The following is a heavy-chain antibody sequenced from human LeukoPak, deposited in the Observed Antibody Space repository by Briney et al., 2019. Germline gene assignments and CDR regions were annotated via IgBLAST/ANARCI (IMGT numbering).Heavy chain of an antibody. CDR2: IIPIFGTA. CDR3: ARAGGPGTDYGLDY. CDR1: GGTFSSYA. Sequence: GASVKVSCKASGGTFSSYAISWVRQAPGQGLEWMGGIIPIFGTANYAQKFQGRVTITTDESTSTAYMELSSLRSGDTAAYYCARAGGPGTDYGLDYWGQGTLVTVSS. J-gene: IGHJ4*02. V-gene: IGHV1-69*05. D-gene: IGHD4-17*01.